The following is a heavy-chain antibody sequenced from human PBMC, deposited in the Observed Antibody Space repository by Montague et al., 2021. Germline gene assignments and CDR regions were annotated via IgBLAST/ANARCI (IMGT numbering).Heavy chain of an antibody. J-gene: IGHJ4*02. CDR3: ARHLEGGCYTRAIEY. D-gene: IGHD3-3*01. CDR2: LFRNADX. Sequence: SETLSLTCTVSGGSISSSSHYWGWLRQTPGKGLDWIGSLFRNADXFQNPSLKSPVTISVDTYGNQFTLRLTSVTAADTAVYFCARHLEGGCYTRAIEYWGQGILVTVSS. CDR1: GGSISSSSHY. V-gene: IGHV4-39*01.